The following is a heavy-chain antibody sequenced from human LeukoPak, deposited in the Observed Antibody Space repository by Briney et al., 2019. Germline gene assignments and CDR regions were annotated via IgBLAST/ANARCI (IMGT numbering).Heavy chain of an antibody. CDR1: GFTFSSYA. V-gene: IGHV3-30*04. J-gene: IGHJ3*02. CDR3: ARGGHAFDI. CDR2: ISYDGSNK. Sequence: GGSLRLSCAASGFTFSSYAMHWVRQAPGKGLEWVAVISYDGSNKYYADSVKGRFTISRDNSKNTLYLQMNSLRAEDTAVYYCARGGHAFDIWGQGTMVTVSS.